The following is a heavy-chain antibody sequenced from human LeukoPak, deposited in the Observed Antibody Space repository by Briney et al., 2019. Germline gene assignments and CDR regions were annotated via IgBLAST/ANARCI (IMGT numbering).Heavy chain of an antibody. D-gene: IGHD6-6*01. Sequence: GESLKISCKGSGYSFTNYWIGWVRQMPGKGLEWMAIIYPGDSDTRYSPSFQGQVTISADKSISTAYLQWSSLKASDTAMYYCARPALEYSSASWFDPWGQGTLVTVSS. V-gene: IGHV5-51*01. CDR3: ARPALEYSSASWFDP. J-gene: IGHJ5*02. CDR1: GYSFTNYW. CDR2: IYPGDSDT.